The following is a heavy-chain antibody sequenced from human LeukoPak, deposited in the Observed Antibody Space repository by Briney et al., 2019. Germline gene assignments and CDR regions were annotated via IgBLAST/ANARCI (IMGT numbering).Heavy chain of an antibody. J-gene: IGHJ4*02. CDR2: IIPILGIA. Sequence: ASVKVSCKASGGTLSSYAISWVRQAPGQGLECMGRIIPILGIANYAQKFQGRVTITADKSTSTAYMELSSLRSEDTAVYYCACGYDSSGYSFDYWGQGTLVTVSS. D-gene: IGHD3-22*01. V-gene: IGHV1-69*04. CDR1: GGTLSSYA. CDR3: ACGYDSSGYSFDY.